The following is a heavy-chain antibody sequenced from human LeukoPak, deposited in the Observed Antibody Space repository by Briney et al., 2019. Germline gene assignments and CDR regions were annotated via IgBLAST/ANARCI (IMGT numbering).Heavy chain of an antibody. CDR2: ISSSSSYI. D-gene: IGHD4-17*01. V-gene: IGHV3-21*01. CDR3: ARGDYLTTDQYYFDY. CDR1: GFTFSSYS. Sequence: GGSLRLSCAASGFTFSSYSMNWVRQAPGKGLEWVPSISSSSSYIYYADSVKGRFTISRDNAKNSLYLQMNSLRAEDTAVYYCARGDYLTTDQYYFDYWGQGTLVTVSS. J-gene: IGHJ4*02.